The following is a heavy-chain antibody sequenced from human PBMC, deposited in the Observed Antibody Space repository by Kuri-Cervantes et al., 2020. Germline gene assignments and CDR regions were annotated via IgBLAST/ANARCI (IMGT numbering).Heavy chain of an antibody. Sequence: GGSLRLSCAASGFTFSSYGMHWVRQAPGKGLEWVAVIWYDGSNKYYADSVKGRFTISRDNAKNTLYLQMNSLRVEDTAVYYCARDRSPNYGDHGLDVWGQGTTVTVSS. J-gene: IGHJ6*02. CDR1: GFTFSSYG. V-gene: IGHV3-33*01. CDR2: IWYDGSNK. CDR3: ARDRSPNYGDHGLDV. D-gene: IGHD4-17*01.